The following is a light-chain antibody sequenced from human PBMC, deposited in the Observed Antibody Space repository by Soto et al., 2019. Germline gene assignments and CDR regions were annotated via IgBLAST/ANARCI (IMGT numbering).Light chain of an antibody. CDR3: QQYGDFLIS. CDR1: QSISRS. Sequence: DIQMTQSPSTLSASVGDRVTITCRASQSISRSLAWYQQKPGKAPSLLIYDASSLEGGVPSRSSGSGFGTAFTLTIANLEPADFASYYCQQYGDFLISFGPGTTV. CDR2: DAS. J-gene: IGKJ3*01. V-gene: IGKV1-5*01.